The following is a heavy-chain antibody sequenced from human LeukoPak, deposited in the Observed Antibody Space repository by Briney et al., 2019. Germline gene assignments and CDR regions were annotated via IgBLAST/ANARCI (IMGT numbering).Heavy chain of an antibody. CDR3: VTDPRFLGYDSHFDY. CDR2: INPNSGGT. D-gene: IGHD5-12*01. Sequence: ASVKVSCKASGYTFTDYYMHWVRQAPGQGLEWMGWINPNSGGTNYAQKFQGRVTMTRDTSISTAYMELSRLRSDDTAVYYCVTDPRFLGYDSHFDYWGQGTLVTVSS. V-gene: IGHV1-2*02. CDR1: GYTFTDYY. J-gene: IGHJ4*02.